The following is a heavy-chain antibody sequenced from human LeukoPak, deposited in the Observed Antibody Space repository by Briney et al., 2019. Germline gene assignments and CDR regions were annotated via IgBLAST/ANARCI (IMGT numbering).Heavy chain of an antibody. Sequence: GGSLRLSCVGSGFTLSDTYMDWVRQTPGKGLEWVSFIYTTEQKYYADSGKGRFTISRDNAKNTLYLQMNSLRAEDTAVYYCAREARFLEWLVHYYYYGMDVWGQGTTVTVSS. D-gene: IGHD3-3*01. CDR3: AREARFLEWLVHYYYYGMDV. CDR1: GFTLSDTY. J-gene: IGHJ6*02. CDR2: IYTTEQK. V-gene: IGHV3-53*01.